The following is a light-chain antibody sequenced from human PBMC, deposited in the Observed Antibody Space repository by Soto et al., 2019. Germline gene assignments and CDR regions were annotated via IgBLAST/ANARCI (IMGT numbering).Light chain of an antibody. CDR3: AAWDDSLSGHVV. V-gene: IGLV1-47*01. Sequence: QLVLTQPPSASGTPGQRVTISCSGSSSNIGTNYVYWYQQLPGTAPKLLIYKNSQRPSGVPDRFSGSKSGTSASLAISGLRSEDEADYYCAAWDDSLSGHVVFGGGTKLTVL. CDR2: KNS. J-gene: IGLJ2*01. CDR1: SSNIGTNY.